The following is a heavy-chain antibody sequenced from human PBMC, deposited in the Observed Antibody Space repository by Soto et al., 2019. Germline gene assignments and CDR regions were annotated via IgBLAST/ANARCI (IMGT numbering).Heavy chain of an antibody. D-gene: IGHD2-2*02. CDR2: IFSNDEK. J-gene: IGHJ6*03. CDR3: ARSRKNTLHYYYYYRDV. CDR1: GFSLSNARMG. Sequence: QVTLKESGPVLVKPTETLTLTCTVSGFSLSNARMGVSWIRQPPGKALEWLAHIFSNDEKSYSTSLKSRLTISKDTAKSQVVLTMTNRDPVDTATYYGARSRKNTLHYYYYYRDVGGKGTTVTVS. V-gene: IGHV2-26*01.